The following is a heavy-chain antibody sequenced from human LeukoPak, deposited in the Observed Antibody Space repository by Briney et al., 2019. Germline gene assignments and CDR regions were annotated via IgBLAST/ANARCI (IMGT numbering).Heavy chain of an antibody. CDR2: IYHSGST. CDR3: ARDRGHYDSSGYLAH. D-gene: IGHD3-22*01. J-gene: IGHJ4*02. V-gene: IGHV4-31*03. CDR1: GGSIRSGAYY. Sequence: SQTLSLTCTVSGGSIRSGAYYWNWIRQHPGKGLEWIGYIYHSGSTNYNPSLKSRITISVDTSKNQFSLNLSSVTAADTAVYYCARDRGHYDSSGYLAHWGQGALVTVSS.